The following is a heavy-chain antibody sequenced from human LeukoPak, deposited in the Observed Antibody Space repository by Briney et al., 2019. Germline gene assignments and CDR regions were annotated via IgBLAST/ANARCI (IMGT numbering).Heavy chain of an antibody. D-gene: IGHD4-11*01. J-gene: IGHJ4*02. Sequence: GGSLRLSCTASGFTFSSYAMNWVRQAPGKGLEWVSGIGAGGTFTYYADSVKGRFTISRDNSRNTLYLQMNSLRADDTAVYYCAKDLDYTTCGYYFDYWGQGTLVTVSS. CDR1: GFTFSSYA. CDR2: IGAGGTFT. V-gene: IGHV3-23*01. CDR3: AKDLDYTTCGYYFDY.